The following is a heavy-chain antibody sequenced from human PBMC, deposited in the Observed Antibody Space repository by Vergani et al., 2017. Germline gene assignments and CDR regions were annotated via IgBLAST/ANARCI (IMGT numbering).Heavy chain of an antibody. CDR1: GFTVSSNY. J-gene: IGHJ6*02. Sequence: EVQLVESGGGLVQPGGSLRLSCAASGFTVSSNYMSWVRQAPGKGLEWVSVIYRGASKYYADSLKGRFTISRHNSKNTLYLQMNSLRAEDTAVYYCAKANPRNSGYDYLYYYHAMDVWCQGTTVTVSS. CDR2: IYRGASK. V-gene: IGHV3-53*04. CDR3: AKANPRNSGYDYLYYYHAMDV. D-gene: IGHD5-12*01.